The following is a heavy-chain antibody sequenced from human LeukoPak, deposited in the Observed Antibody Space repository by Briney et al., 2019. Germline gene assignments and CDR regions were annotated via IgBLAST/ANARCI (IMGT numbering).Heavy chain of an antibody. CDR1: GGTFSSYA. CDR3: ARDGGYCSSTSCYSWFDP. CDR2: IIPIFGTA. D-gene: IGHD2-2*01. Sequence: SVKVSCKASGGTFSSYAISWVRQAPRQGLEWTGGIIPIFGTANFAQKFQGRVTITTDESTSTAYMELSSLRSEDTAVYYCARDGGYCSSTSCYSWFDPWGQGTLVTVSS. J-gene: IGHJ5*02. V-gene: IGHV1-69*05.